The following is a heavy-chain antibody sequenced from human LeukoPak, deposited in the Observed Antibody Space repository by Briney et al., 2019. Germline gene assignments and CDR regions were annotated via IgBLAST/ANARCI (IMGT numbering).Heavy chain of an antibody. CDR1: GYTFTSYG. D-gene: IGHD2-15*01. J-gene: IGHJ4*02. Sequence: ASVKVSCKASGYTFTSYGISWVRQAPGQGLEWMGWISAYNGNTNYAQKLQGRVTMTTDTSTSTAYMELRSLRSDDTAVHYCARVQIVVVVAATLDYWGQGTLVTVSS. CDR3: ARVQIVVVVAATLDY. V-gene: IGHV1-18*01. CDR2: ISAYNGNT.